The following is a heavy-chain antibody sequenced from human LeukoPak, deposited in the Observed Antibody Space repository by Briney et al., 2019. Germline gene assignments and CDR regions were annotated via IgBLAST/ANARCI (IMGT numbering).Heavy chain of an antibody. CDR1: GGSISSYY. Sequence: SETLSLTCTVSGGSISSYYWSWIRQPPGKGLEWIGYIYYSGSTNYNPSLKSRVTISVDTSKNQFSLKLSSVTAADTAVYYCARHSTAYDYVWGSQRKWRGNDAFDIWGQGKMVTVSS. D-gene: IGHD3-16*01. CDR2: IYYSGST. CDR3: ARHSTAYDYVWGSQRKWRGNDAFDI. J-gene: IGHJ3*02. V-gene: IGHV4-59*08.